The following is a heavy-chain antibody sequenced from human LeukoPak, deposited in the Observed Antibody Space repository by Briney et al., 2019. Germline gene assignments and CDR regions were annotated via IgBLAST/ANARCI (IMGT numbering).Heavy chain of an antibody. CDR3: ARRRSGSYYEYSD. Sequence: SETLSLTCTVSGGSVSSSTYYWGRIRQPPGKGLEWIGSIYYSGSTYYNPSLKSRVTISVDTSKNQFSLKLSSVTAADTAVYHCARRRSGSYYEYSDWGQGTLVTVSS. CDR2: IYYSGST. CDR1: GGSVSSSTYY. V-gene: IGHV4-39*01. J-gene: IGHJ4*02. D-gene: IGHD1-26*01.